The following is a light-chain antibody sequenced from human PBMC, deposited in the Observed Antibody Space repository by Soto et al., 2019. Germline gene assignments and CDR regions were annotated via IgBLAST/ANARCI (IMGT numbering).Light chain of an antibody. CDR2: GAS. V-gene: IGKV3-20*01. J-gene: IGKJ1*01. Sequence: EIVLTQSPGTLSLSPGERATLSCRASQSVSSSYLAWYQQKPGQAPRLLIYGASSRATGIPDRFSGSGSGTDFTLTISRLEPEDFAVYYCQQYGSSSWTCGQGTKG. CDR1: QSVSSSY. CDR3: QQYGSSSWT.